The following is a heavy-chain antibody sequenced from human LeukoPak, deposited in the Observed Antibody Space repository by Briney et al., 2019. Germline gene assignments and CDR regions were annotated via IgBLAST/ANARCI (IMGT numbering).Heavy chain of an antibody. V-gene: IGHV3-33*08. CDR3: AREEGVDGTSGINN. CDR2: IWYNGNT. D-gene: IGHD4-23*01. Sequence: GGSLRLSCAASGFTFSSYGMHWVRQAPGKGLEWVSDIWYNGNTYYADSVKGRFTISRDNSKSTLYLQMNSLRAEDTAVYYCAREEGVDGTSGINNWGQGTLVIVSS. J-gene: IGHJ4*02. CDR1: GFTFSSYG.